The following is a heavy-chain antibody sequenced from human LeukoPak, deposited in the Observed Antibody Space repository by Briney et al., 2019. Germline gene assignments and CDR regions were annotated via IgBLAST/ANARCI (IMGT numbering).Heavy chain of an antibody. J-gene: IGHJ4*02. CDR2: ISAGNGNT. Sequence: RASVKVSCKASGYTFSNYAINWVRQAPGQRLEWMGWISAGNGNTKSSQKFQGRVTFTRDTSASTAYMELGSLRSEDTAVYYCARYYGPGSPSFDYWGQGTLVTVSS. D-gene: IGHD3-10*01. V-gene: IGHV1-3*01. CDR3: ARYYGPGSPSFDY. CDR1: GYTFSNYA.